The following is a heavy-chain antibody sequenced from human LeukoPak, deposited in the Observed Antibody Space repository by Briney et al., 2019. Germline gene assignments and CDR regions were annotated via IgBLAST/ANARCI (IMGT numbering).Heavy chain of an antibody. CDR2: INPNSGGT. CDR3: ARARYYYDSSGRDFDAFDI. V-gene: IGHV1-2*02. D-gene: IGHD3-22*01. CDR1: GYTFTDYY. J-gene: IGHJ3*02. Sequence: GASVKVSCKASGYTFTDYYMHWVRQAPGQGLEWMGRINPNSGGTNFAQKFQGRVTMTRDTAISTAYMELSRLKSDDTAVYYCARARYYYDSSGRDFDAFDIWGQGTMVTVSS.